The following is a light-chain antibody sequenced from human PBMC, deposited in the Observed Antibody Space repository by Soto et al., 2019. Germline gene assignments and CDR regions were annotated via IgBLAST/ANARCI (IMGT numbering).Light chain of an antibody. V-gene: IGKV3-20*01. Sequence: VVTQAPATLSLSKGERATLSCRASQSVSSIYFAWYQQKRGQAPRLLIYGVSSRATGIPDRFSGSGSGTDFTLTISRLEPEDSAVYYCEQYGSSPRTFGQRTKVDI. J-gene: IGKJ1*01. CDR3: EQYGSSPRT. CDR2: GVS. CDR1: QSVSSIY.